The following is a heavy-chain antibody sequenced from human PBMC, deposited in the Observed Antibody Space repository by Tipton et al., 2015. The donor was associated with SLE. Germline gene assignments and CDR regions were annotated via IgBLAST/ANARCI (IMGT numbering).Heavy chain of an antibody. Sequence: TLSLTCAVYGGSFSGYYWSWIRQPPGKGLEWIGEINHSGSTNYNPSLKSRVTTSVDTSKNQFSLSLYSVTVEDTAVYYCARQGTGFGSGRDDYWGQGILVTVSS. CDR2: INHSGST. V-gene: IGHV4-34*01. CDR1: GGSFSGYY. D-gene: IGHD1-14*01. CDR3: ARQGTGFGSGRDDY. J-gene: IGHJ4*02.